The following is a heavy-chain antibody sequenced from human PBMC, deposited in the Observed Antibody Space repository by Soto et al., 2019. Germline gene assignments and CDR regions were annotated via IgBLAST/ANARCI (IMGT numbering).Heavy chain of an antibody. Sequence: VEASCRASGRTFTSYAVRLVRQAPGQGLECMGGIIPIFGTANYAQKFQGRVTITADKSTSTAYMELSSLRSEDTAVYYCARGHALSYSSGMDFPGQGTTVTVSS. CDR1: GRTFTSYA. CDR2: IIPIFGTA. J-gene: IGHJ6*02. CDR3: ARGHALSYSSGMDF. D-gene: IGHD3-10*01. V-gene: IGHV1-69*13.